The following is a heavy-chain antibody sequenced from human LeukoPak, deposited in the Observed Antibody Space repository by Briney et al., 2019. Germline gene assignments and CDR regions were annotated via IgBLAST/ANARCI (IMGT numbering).Heavy chain of an antibody. Sequence: SETLSLTCAVYGGSFTDYYLTWVRQPPAKGLEWSGEINHRGGTNYNPSLPSQVTISLDTSKSQFSLKLSSVTAADTAVYYCARGGYCTNGVCYRPHFFYYYMDVWGKGTTVTVSS. CDR2: INHRGGT. CDR1: GGSFTDYY. J-gene: IGHJ6*03. V-gene: IGHV4-34*01. CDR3: ARGGYCTNGVCYRPHFFYYYMDV. D-gene: IGHD2-8*01.